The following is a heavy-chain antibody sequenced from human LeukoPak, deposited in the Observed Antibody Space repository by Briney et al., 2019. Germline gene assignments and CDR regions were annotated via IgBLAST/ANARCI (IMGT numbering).Heavy chain of an antibody. V-gene: IGHV1-2*02. D-gene: IGHD6-13*01. CDR3: ATLSRVEQLVPFDY. J-gene: IGHJ4*02. Sequence: GASVKVSCKASGYTFTGYYMHWVRQAPGQGLEWMGWINPNSGGTNYAQKFQGRVTMTRDTSISTAYMELSRLRSDDTAVYYCATLSRVEQLVPFDYRGQGTLVTVSS. CDR2: INPNSGGT. CDR1: GYTFTGYY.